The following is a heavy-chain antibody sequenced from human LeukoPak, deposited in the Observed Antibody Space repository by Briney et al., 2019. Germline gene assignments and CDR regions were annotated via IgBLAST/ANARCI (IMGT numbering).Heavy chain of an antibody. CDR2: ISRSSSYI. Sequence: GGSLRLSCEASGFTFSSHSMNWVRQAPGKGLEWVSSISRSSSYIHYADSVKGRFTISRDNANSSLFLQMNSLRAEDTGVYYCAREPGTYDILTGYYVFDYWGQGALVTVSA. CDR1: GFTFSSHS. CDR3: AREPGTYDILTGYYVFDY. J-gene: IGHJ4*02. D-gene: IGHD3-9*01. V-gene: IGHV3-21*06.